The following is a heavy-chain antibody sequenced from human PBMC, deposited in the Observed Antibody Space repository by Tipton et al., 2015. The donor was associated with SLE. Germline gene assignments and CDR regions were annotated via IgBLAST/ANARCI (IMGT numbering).Heavy chain of an antibody. CDR2: ISGSGGST. CDR3: ARDHSIVADDGFDP. CDR1: GFTFSSYA. Sequence: GSLRLSCAASGFTFSSYAMSWVRQAPGKGLEWVSAISGSGGSTYYADSVKGRFTISRDNAKNTLDLQMNSLRGEDTAVYYCARDHSIVADDGFDPWGQGTLVTVSS. V-gene: IGHV3-23*01. D-gene: IGHD6-6*01. J-gene: IGHJ5*02.